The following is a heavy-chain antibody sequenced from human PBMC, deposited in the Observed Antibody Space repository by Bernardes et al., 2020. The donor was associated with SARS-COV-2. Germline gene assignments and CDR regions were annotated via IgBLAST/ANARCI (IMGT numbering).Heavy chain of an antibody. Sequence: ASVKVSCKASGYTFTGYYMHWVRQAPGQGLEWMGWINPNSGGTNYAQKFQGWVTMTRDTSISTAYMELSRLRSDDTAVYYCAREESSGACGYYGMDVWGQGTTVTVTS. J-gene: IGHJ6*02. CDR1: GYTFTGYY. CDR3: AREESSGACGYYGMDV. V-gene: IGHV1-2*04. D-gene: IGHD6-19*01. CDR2: INPNSGGT.